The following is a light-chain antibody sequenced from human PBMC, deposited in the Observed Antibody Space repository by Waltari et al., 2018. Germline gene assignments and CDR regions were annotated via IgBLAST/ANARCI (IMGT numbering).Light chain of an antibody. V-gene: IGLV3-21*04. CDR3: HVWDGTSDQPV. Sequence: SYVLTQPHSVSVAPGKTARITCGGNDIGSQSVHWYQQKPGQAPVMVIFFVSDRPPGISERFSGSQSGTTATLTISRVEAGDEADYFCHVWDGTSDQPVFGGGTKLTVL. CDR1: DIGSQS. J-gene: IGLJ2*01. CDR2: FVS.